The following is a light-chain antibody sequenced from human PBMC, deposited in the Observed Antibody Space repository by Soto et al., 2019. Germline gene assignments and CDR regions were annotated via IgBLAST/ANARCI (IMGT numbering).Light chain of an antibody. V-gene: IGKV1-39*01. CDR2: GTS. J-gene: IGKJ4*01. CDR3: QQSYRSPLN. CDR1: QNISHF. Sequence: DIQMTQSPLSLSASVGESVTITCRASQNISHFLNWYQQKPGKPPRLLIFGTSNLQSGVPSRFRGSRSETDFSLTISGLKPEDFSTYICQQSYRSPLNFGRGTRV.